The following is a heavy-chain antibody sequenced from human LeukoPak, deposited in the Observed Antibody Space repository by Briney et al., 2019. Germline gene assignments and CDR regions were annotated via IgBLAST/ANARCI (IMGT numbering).Heavy chain of an antibody. D-gene: IGHD3-10*01. CDR1: WFSLSTSGMC. Sequence: SGPALVKPTQTLTLTCSFSWFSLSTSGMCVSWIRQPPGKALEWLARIDWDDNKYYSTSLKTRLTISKDASKNQVVLTMTNMDPVDTATYYCARIQRRGVDDYWGQGTLVTVSS. V-gene: IGHV2-70*11. CDR2: IDWDDNK. J-gene: IGHJ4*02. CDR3: ARIQRRGVDDY.